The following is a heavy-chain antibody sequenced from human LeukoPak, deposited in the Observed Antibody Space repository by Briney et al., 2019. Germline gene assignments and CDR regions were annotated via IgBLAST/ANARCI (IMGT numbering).Heavy chain of an antibody. J-gene: IGHJ3*02. CDR1: GGFISSYY. CDR2: IYTSGST. Sequence: SETLSLTCTVSGGFISSYYWSWIRQPAGKGLEWIGRIYTSGSTNYNPSLKSRVTISVDKSKNQFSLKLSSVTAADTAVYYCARATGSSSASSHSFDIWGRGTMVTVSS. D-gene: IGHD2-2*01. V-gene: IGHV4-4*07. CDR3: ARATGSSSASSHSFDI.